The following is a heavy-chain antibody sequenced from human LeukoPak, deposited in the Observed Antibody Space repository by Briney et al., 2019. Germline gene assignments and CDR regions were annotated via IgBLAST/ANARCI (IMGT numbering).Heavy chain of an antibody. CDR2: ISGSGGST. D-gene: IGHD4-23*01. J-gene: IGHJ4*02. Sequence: GGSLRLSCAASGFTFSSYAMSWVRQAPGKGLEWVSAISGSGGSTYYADSVKGRFTISRDNSKNTLYLQMNSLRAEDTAVYYCARGHTTVVTFNIDYWGQGTLVTVSS. V-gene: IGHV3-23*01. CDR3: ARGHTTVVTFNIDY. CDR1: GFTFSSYA.